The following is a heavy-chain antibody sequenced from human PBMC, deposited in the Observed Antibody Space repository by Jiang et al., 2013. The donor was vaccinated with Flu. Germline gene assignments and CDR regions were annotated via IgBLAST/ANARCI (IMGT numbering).Heavy chain of an antibody. CDR3: AGYGDYDGEGFDY. V-gene: IGHV4-39*01. CDR2: IYYSGST. J-gene: IGHJ4*02. CDR1: GGSISSSSYY. Sequence: SGPGLVKPSETLSLTCTVSGGSISSSSYYWGWIRQPPGKGAGVDLGSIYYSGSTYYNPSLKSRVTISVDTSKNQFSLKLSSVTAADTAVYYCAGYGDYDGEGFDYWGQGTLVTVSS. D-gene: IGHD4-17*01.